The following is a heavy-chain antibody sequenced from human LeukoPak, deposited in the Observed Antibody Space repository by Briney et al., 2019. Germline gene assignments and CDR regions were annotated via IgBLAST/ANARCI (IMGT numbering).Heavy chain of an antibody. D-gene: IGHD3-22*01. CDR3: ARGGRGYYDSSGYPPLEY. CDR1: GGSISSGGYY. Sequence: SQTLSPTCTVSGGSISSGGYYWSWVRQHPGKGLEWIGYIYYSGSTYYNPSLKSRVTISVDTSKNQFSLKLSSVTAADTAVYYCARGGRGYYDSSGYPPLEYWGQGTLVTVSS. V-gene: IGHV4-31*03. CDR2: IYYSGST. J-gene: IGHJ4*02.